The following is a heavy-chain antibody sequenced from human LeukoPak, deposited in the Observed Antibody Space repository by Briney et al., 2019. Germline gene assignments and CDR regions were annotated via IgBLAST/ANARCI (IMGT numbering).Heavy chain of an antibody. Sequence: GGSLRLSCAASEFTFSSYSMNWVRQAPGKGLEWVSSISSTSSNIYYADSVKGRFTISRDNAKNSLYLQMNSLRAEDTAVYYCASTEYSPWYSFDYWGQGTLVTVSS. CDR1: EFTFSSYS. CDR3: ASTEYSPWYSFDY. J-gene: IGHJ4*02. CDR2: ISSTSSNI. V-gene: IGHV3-21*01. D-gene: IGHD6-6*01.